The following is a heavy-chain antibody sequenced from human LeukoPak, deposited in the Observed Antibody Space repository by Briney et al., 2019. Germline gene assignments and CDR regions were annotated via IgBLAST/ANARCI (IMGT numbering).Heavy chain of an antibody. CDR2: IIPIFGTA. D-gene: IGHD3-22*01. CDR1: GGTFSSYA. CDR3: ARDEGGRYDSRAHDAPFDY. Sequence: SVKVSCKASGGTFSSYAISWVRQAPGQGLEWMGGIIPIFGTANYAQKFQGRVTITTDESTSTAYMELSSLRSEDTAVYYCARDEGGRYDSRAHDAPFDYWGQGTLVTVSS. V-gene: IGHV1-69*05. J-gene: IGHJ4*02.